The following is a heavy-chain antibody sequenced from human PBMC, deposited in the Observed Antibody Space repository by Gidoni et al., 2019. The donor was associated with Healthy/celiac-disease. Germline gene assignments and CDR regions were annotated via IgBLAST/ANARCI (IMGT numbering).Heavy chain of an antibody. CDR1: GFTFSSYG. Sequence: QVQLVESGGGVVQPGGSLRLSCAASGFTFSSYGMHWVRQAPGKGLEWVAFIRYDGSNKYYAAPVKGRFTISRDNSKNTLYLQMNSLRAEDTAVYYCANHPGFGEFDYWGQGTLVTVSS. J-gene: IGHJ4*02. CDR2: IRYDGSNK. CDR3: ANHPGFGEFDY. D-gene: IGHD3-10*01. V-gene: IGHV3-30*02.